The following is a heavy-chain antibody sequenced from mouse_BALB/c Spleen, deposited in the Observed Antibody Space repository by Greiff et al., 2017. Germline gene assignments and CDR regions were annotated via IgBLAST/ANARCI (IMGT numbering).Heavy chain of an antibody. CDR1: GYTFTDYN. V-gene: IGHV1-18*01. Sequence: VQLKQSGPELVKPGASVKIPCKASGYTFTDYNMDWVKQSHGKSLEWIGDINPNNGGTIYNQKFKGKATLTVDKSSSTAYIELRSLTSEDTAVYYCARVPRSYAMDYWGQGTSGTGSS. CDR3: ARVPRSYAMDY. CDR2: INPNNGGT. D-gene: IGHD3-1*01. J-gene: IGHJ4*01.